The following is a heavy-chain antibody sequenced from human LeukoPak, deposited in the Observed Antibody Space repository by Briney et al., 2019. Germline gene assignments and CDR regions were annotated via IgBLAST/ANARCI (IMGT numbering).Heavy chain of an antibody. D-gene: IGHD5/OR15-5a*01. CDR2: LHSDGTST. CDR3: ARDKMSTAAFDY. J-gene: IGHJ4*02. CDR1: GFTLSNYW. V-gene: IGHV3-74*01. Sequence: GGSLRLSCAASGFTLSNYWMHWVRQAPGKGLVWVSRLHSDGTSTSYADSLKRRSTISNDNATNSLYLQMNSLRAEDTAVYYCARDKMSTAAFDYWGQGTLVTVSS.